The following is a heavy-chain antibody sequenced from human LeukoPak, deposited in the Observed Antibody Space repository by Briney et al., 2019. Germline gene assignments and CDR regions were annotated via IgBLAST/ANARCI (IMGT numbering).Heavy chain of an antibody. CDR3: ARGTAGYHSSYFDY. CDR1: GFTFSSPW. Sequence: PGGSLRLSCAASGFTFSSPWMHWVRQAPGKGLVWVSRINSDGSATAYADSVKGRFTISRDNAENTLYLQMNSLRAEDTAVYYCARGTAGYHSSYFDYWGLGTLVTVSS. J-gene: IGHJ4*02. CDR2: INSDGSAT. V-gene: IGHV3-74*01. D-gene: IGHD3-16*02.